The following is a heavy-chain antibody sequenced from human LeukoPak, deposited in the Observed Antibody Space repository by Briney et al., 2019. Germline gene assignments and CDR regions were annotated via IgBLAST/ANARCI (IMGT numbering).Heavy chain of an antibody. D-gene: IGHD3-16*01. Sequence: GESLRLSCAASGFTFSSNWMSWVRQAPGKGLEWVANIKQDGSEKYYVDSVKGRFTISRDNAKNSLYLQMNSLRAEGTAIYYCAGGLNDYWGQGTLVTVSS. J-gene: IGHJ4*02. V-gene: IGHV3-7*05. CDR2: IKQDGSEK. CDR1: GFTFSSNW. CDR3: AGGLNDY.